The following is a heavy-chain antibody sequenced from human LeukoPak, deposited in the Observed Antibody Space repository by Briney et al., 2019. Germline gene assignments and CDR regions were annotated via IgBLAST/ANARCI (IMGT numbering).Heavy chain of an antibody. CDR2: INHSGST. Sequence: SETLSLTCAVYGGSFSGYYWSWVRQPPGRGVEWIGEINHSGSTNYNPSLKSRVTISVDTSKSQFSLKLSSVTAADTAVYYCAGAYYYGSGSYPYYFDYWGQGTLVPVSS. J-gene: IGHJ4*02. CDR3: AGAYYYGSGSYPYYFDY. CDR1: GGSFSGYY. V-gene: IGHV4-34*01. D-gene: IGHD3-10*01.